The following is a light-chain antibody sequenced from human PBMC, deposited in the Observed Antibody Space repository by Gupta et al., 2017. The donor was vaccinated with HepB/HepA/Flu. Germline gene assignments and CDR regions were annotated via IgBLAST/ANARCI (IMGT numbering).Light chain of an antibody. V-gene: IGKV1-39*01. J-gene: IGKJ1*01. CDR1: QSIDTY. CDR3: QQSYSAPRT. CDR2: AAS. Sequence: DIQMTQSPSSLSASVGDRDTITCRASQSIDTYLHWYQQKPGKAPNLLIYAASSLQSGVPSRFSGSGSGTHFTLTISSLQPEDFATYYCQQSYSAPRTFGQGTKVEIK.